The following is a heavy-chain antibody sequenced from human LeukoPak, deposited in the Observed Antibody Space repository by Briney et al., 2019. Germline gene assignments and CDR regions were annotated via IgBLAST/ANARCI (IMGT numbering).Heavy chain of an antibody. D-gene: IGHD3-10*01. CDR1: GYTFIGYY. Sequence: ASVKVSCKASGYTFIGYYMHWVRQAPGQGLEWMGWINPNSGGTNYAQQFQGRVTMTRDTSISTAYMELSRLRSDDTAVYYCARGDLYYGSGSYHGMDVWGQGTTVTVSS. V-gene: IGHV1-2*02. CDR3: ARGDLYYGSGSYHGMDV. CDR2: INPNSGGT. J-gene: IGHJ6*02.